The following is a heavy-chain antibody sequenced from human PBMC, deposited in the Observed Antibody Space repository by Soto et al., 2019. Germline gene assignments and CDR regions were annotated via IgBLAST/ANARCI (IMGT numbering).Heavy chain of an antibody. CDR3: AHRLADCNSSPCYHWFDP. J-gene: IGHJ5*02. D-gene: IGHD2-2*01. CDR2: IYWDDDK. CDR1: GFSLSTSEVA. V-gene: IGHV2-5*02. Sequence: QITLKESGPPLVKPTQTLTLTCTFSGFSLSTSEVAVGWIRQPPGKALEWLALIYWDDDKRYSPSLKSRLTITKDTAKNQVVRTMTNMDPVDTATYYWAHRLADCNSSPCYHWFDPWGQGTLVTVSS.